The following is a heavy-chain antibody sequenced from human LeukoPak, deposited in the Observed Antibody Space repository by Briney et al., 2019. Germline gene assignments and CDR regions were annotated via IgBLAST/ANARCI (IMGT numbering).Heavy chain of an antibody. D-gene: IGHD2-2*01. J-gene: IGHJ4*02. Sequence: GGSLRLSCAASGFTFSSYGMHWVRQAPGKGLGWVAVIWYDGSNKYYADSVKGRFTISRDNSKNTLYLQMNSLRAEDTAVYYCAKPPQKNQIDYWGQGTLVTVSS. CDR2: IWYDGSNK. CDR1: GFTFSSYG. V-gene: IGHV3-33*06. CDR3: AKPPQKNQIDY.